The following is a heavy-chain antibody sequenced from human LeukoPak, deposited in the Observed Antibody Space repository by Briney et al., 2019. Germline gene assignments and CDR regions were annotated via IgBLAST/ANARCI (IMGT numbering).Heavy chain of an antibody. CDR3: ARDGGPQHAGIAARPAGIDL. CDR1: GGSISSSSYY. V-gene: IGHV4-39*07. D-gene: IGHD6-6*01. CDR2: INHSGST. J-gene: IGHJ2*01. Sequence: SETLSLTCTVSGGSISSSSYYWGWIRQPPGKGLEWIGEINHSGSTNYNPSLKSRVTISVDTSKNQFSLKLSSVTAADTAVYYCARDGGPQHAGIAARPAGIDLWGRGTLVTVSS.